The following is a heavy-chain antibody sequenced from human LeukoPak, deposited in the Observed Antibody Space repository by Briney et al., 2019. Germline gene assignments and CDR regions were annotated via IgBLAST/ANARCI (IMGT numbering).Heavy chain of an antibody. CDR2: INHSGST. CDR1: GGSFSVYY. CDR3: ARGPARVGRTGFDP. Sequence: PSETLSLTCAVYGGSFSVYYWSWIRQPPGKGLEWIGEINHSGSTNYNPSLKSRVTISVDTSKNQFSLKLSSVTAADTAVYYCARGPARVGRTGFDPWGQGTLVTVSS. V-gene: IGHV4-34*01. D-gene: IGHD1-1*01. J-gene: IGHJ5*02.